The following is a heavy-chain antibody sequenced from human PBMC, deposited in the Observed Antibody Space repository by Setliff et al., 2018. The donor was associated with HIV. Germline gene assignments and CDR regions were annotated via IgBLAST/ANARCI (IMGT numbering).Heavy chain of an antibody. J-gene: IGHJ6*02. CDR3: ARIFGDQGYYYGTDV. Sequence: PSETLSLTCTVSGGSISSYYWSWIRQPPGKGLEWIGYIYYSGSTNYNPSLKSRVTISVDTSRNQFSLKLSSVIAADTAVYYCARIFGDQGYYYGTDVWGQGTTVTVS. D-gene: IGHD3-3*01. CDR1: GGSISSYY. CDR2: IYYSGST. V-gene: IGHV4-59*01.